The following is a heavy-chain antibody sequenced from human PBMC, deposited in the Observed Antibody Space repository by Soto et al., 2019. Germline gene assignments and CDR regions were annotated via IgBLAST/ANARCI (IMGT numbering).Heavy chain of an antibody. J-gene: IGHJ6*02. CDR2: IYYSGST. D-gene: IGHD3-3*01. CDR3: ARGLRFLEWLSYYYGMDV. CDR1: GGSISSGGYY. V-gene: IGHV4-31*03. Sequence: QVQLQESGPGLVKPSQTLSLTCTVSGGSISSGGYYWSWIRQHPGKGLEWIGYIYYSGSTYYNPSLKSRVTISVDTSKNQFSLKLSSVTAADTAVYYCARGLRFLEWLSYYYGMDVWGQGTTVTVSS.